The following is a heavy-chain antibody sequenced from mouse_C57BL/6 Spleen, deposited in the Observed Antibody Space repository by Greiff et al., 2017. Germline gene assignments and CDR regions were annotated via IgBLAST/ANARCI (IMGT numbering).Heavy chain of an antibody. CDR3: ARGGIYYGTLYYFDY. V-gene: IGHV3-6*01. Sequence: EVQVVESGPGLVKPSQSLSLTCSVTGYSITSGYYWNWIRQFPGNKLEWMGYISYDGSNNYNPSLKNRISITRDTSKNQFFLKLNSVTTEDTATYYCARGGIYYGTLYYFDYWGQGTTLTVSS. D-gene: IGHD2-1*01. CDR2: ISYDGSN. J-gene: IGHJ2*01. CDR1: GYSITSGYY.